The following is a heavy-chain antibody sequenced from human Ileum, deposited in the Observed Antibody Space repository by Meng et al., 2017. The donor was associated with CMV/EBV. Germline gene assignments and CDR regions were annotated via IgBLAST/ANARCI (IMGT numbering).Heavy chain of an antibody. Sequence: FTSYYMHWVRQAPGQGLEWMGIISPSGGSTSYAQKFQGRVTMTRDTSTSTVYMELSSLRSEDTAVYYCARGVRHIVVVPAATYNWFDPWGQGTLVTVSS. D-gene: IGHD2-2*01. CDR2: ISPSGGST. CDR3: ARGVRHIVVVPAATYNWFDP. V-gene: IGHV1-46*01. J-gene: IGHJ5*02. CDR1: FTSYY.